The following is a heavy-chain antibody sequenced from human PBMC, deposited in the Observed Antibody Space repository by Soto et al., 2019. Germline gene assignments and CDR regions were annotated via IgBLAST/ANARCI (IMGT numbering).Heavy chain of an antibody. J-gene: IGHJ5*02. V-gene: IGHV4-39*01. CDR1: GGSISSSSFH. Sequence: QLQLQESGPGLVKPSETLSLTCTVSGGSISSSSFHWGWIRQPPWKGLEWIGGIYYSGSTYYSPSLKSRVTISVDTSKNLFSLKLSSVTAADTAVYYCARRERAAGTDWWFDPWGQGTLVTVSS. CDR2: IYYSGST. D-gene: IGHD6-13*01. CDR3: ARRERAAGTDWWFDP.